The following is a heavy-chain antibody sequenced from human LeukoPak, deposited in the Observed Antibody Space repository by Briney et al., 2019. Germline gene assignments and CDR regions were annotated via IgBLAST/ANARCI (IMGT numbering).Heavy chain of an antibody. CDR1: GFTFSSYG. V-gene: IGHV3-30*18. D-gene: IGHD6-19*01. J-gene: IGHJ4*02. CDR2: ISYDGTNK. CDR3: AKDRLGITVPGIDY. Sequence: GGSLRLSCAASGFTFSSYGMHWVRQAPGKGLEWVTVISYDGTNKSYADSVKGRFTISRDNSKNTLFLQMNSLRAEDTAVYYCAKDRLGITVPGIDYWGQGTLVTVSS.